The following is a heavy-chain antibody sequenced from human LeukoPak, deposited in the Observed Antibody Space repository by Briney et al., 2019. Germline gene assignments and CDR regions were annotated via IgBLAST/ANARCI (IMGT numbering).Heavy chain of an antibody. D-gene: IGHD1-1*01. J-gene: IGHJ4*02. CDR2: IYSSGST. CDR1: GGSLSGYY. CDR3: ARDDGPGDFDS. V-gene: IGHV4-4*07. Sequence: SETLSLTCTVSGGSLSGYYWSWVRQPAGKGLEWVGRIYSSGSTDYNPSLKSRVAMSVDTSKNQFSLKLSSVTAADTAVYYCARDDGPGDFDSWGQGALVTVSS.